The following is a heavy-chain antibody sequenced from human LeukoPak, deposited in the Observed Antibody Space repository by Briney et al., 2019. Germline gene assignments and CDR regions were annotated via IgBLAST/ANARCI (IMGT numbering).Heavy chain of an antibody. V-gene: IGHV3-30*18. D-gene: IGHD3-10*01. Sequence: GGSLRLSRAASGFTFSSYGMHWVRQAPGKGLEWVAVISYDGSNKYYADSVKGRFTISRDNSKNTLYLQMNSLRAEDTAVYYCAKDLRSYYGSGYPPGYWGQGTLVTVSS. CDR2: ISYDGSNK. J-gene: IGHJ4*02. CDR3: AKDLRSYYGSGYPPGY. CDR1: GFTFSSYG.